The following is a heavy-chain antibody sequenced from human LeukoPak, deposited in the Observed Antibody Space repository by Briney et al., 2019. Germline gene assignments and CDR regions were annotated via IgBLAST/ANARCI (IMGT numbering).Heavy chain of an antibody. Sequence: SVKVSCKASGGTFSSYAISWVRQAPGQGLEWMGGIIPIFGTANYAQKFQGRVTITTDESTSTAYMELSSLRSEDTAVYYCTRGGSYDSSGAGFDYWGQGTLVTVSS. CDR2: IIPIFGTA. J-gene: IGHJ4*02. V-gene: IGHV1-69*05. CDR1: GGTFSSYA. CDR3: TRGGSYDSSGAGFDY. D-gene: IGHD3-22*01.